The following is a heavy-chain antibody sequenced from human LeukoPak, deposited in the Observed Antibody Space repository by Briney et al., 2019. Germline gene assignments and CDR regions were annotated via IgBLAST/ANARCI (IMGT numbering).Heavy chain of an antibody. Sequence: PGGSLRLSCAASGCTFSSYAMHWVRQAPGKGLEWVAVISYDGSNKYYADSVKGRFTISRDNSKNTLYLQMNSLRAEDTAVYYCARVSGWYSTLFDYWGQGTLVTVSS. CDR1: GCTFSSYA. D-gene: IGHD6-19*01. V-gene: IGHV3-30-3*01. CDR2: ISYDGSNK. CDR3: ARVSGWYSTLFDY. J-gene: IGHJ4*02.